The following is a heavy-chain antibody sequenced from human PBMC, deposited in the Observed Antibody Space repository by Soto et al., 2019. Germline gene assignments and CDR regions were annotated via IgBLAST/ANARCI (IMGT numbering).Heavy chain of an antibody. CDR3: ARSDYYGASDY. Sequence: SETLSLTCTVSGDSVVSGTYYWSWIRQPPGKGLEWIGYVYYSGSTTYNPSLKGRVTISVGTSKHQFSLRLTSVTAADTAVYYCARSDYYGASDYWGQGRLVTVSS. CDR2: VYYSGST. V-gene: IGHV4-61*01. CDR1: GDSVVSGTYY. J-gene: IGHJ4*02. D-gene: IGHD4-17*01.